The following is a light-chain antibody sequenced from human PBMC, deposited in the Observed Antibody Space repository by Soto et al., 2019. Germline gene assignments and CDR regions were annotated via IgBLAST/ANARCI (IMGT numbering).Light chain of an antibody. Sequence: EIVLTQSPGTLSLSPGERATLSCRASQSVSGSYLAWYQQKPGQAPRLLIYGASSRATGIPDRFSGSGSGTHFTLTISRLEPEDFAAYHCQQYSDSPLTFGGGTKVEIK. CDR2: GAS. CDR1: QSVSGSY. CDR3: QQYSDSPLT. J-gene: IGKJ4*01. V-gene: IGKV3-20*01.